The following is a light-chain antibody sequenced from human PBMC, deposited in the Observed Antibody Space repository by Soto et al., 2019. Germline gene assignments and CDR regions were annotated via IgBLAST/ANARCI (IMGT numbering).Light chain of an antibody. CDR3: QSYDRSLSGSRVV. CDR2: GDN. J-gene: IGLJ2*01. Sequence: QPVLTQPPSVSGAPGQRVTISCIGGSSNIGAGYNVDWYQQLPGTAPKLLISGDNNRPSGVPDRFSGSKSGTSASLAITGLQDEDEADYYCQSYDRSLSGSRVVFGGGTKLTVL. CDR1: SSNIGAGYN. V-gene: IGLV1-40*01.